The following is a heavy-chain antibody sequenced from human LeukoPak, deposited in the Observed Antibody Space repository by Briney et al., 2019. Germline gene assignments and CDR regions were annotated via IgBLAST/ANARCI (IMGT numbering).Heavy chain of an antibody. CDR1: GGSITDGYW. CDR2: IYHSGSS. Sequence: SETLSLTCDVSGGSITDGYWWSWVRQSPEKGLEWIAEIYHSGSSNYNPSLRSRVTISVDKSKNQFSVVLTPVTAAGTAVYYCARNAYYSADHWGQGTLVTVSS. J-gene: IGHJ4*02. V-gene: IGHV4-4*02. D-gene: IGHD2/OR15-2a*01. CDR3: ARNAYYSADH.